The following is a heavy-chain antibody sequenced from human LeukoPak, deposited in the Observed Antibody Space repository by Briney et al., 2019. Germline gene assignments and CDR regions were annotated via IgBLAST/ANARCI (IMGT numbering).Heavy chain of an antibody. V-gene: IGHV3-53*01. CDR2: IYSGGST. Sequence: GGSLRLSCAASGFTVSSNYMSWVRQAPGKGLEWVPVIYSGGSTYYADSVKGRFTISRDNSKNTLYLQMNSLRAEDTAVYYCGYGAYSYGGFDYWGQGTLVTVSS. J-gene: IGHJ4*02. D-gene: IGHD5-18*01. CDR1: GFTVSSNY. CDR3: GYGAYSYGGFDY.